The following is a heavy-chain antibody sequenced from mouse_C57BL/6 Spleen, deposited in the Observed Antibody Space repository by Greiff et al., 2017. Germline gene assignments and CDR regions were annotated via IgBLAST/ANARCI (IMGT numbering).Heavy chain of an antibody. V-gene: IGHV5-12*01. CDR1: GFTFSDYY. D-gene: IGHD1-1*01. Sequence: EVKVVESGGGLVQPGGSLKLSCAASGFTFSDYYMYWVRQTPEKRLEWVAYISNGGGSTYYPDTVKGRFTISIDNAKNTLYLQISRLKSEYTSMYYCARHDLYYGTLMVYWGQGTSVTVSS. CDR3: ARHDLYYGTLMVY. J-gene: IGHJ4*01. CDR2: ISNGGGST.